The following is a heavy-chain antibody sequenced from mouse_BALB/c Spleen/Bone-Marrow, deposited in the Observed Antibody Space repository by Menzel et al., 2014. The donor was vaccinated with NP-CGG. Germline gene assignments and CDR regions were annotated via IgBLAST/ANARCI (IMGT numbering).Heavy chain of an antibody. J-gene: IGHJ3*01. D-gene: IGHD1-1*01. CDR1: GYTFTSYV. CDR3: ARTYYYGSNLFAY. V-gene: IGHV1-14*01. CDR2: INPYNDGT. Sequence: VQLQQSGPELVKPGASVKMSCKASGYTFTSYVMHWVKQKPGQGLEWIGYINPYNDGTKYNEKFKGKATLTSDESSSTAYMELSSLTSENSAVYYCARTYYYGSNLFAYWGQGTLVTVS.